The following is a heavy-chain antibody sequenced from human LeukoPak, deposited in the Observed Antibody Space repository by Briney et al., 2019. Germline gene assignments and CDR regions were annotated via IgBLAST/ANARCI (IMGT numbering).Heavy chain of an antibody. V-gene: IGHV1-24*01. CDR2: FDPEDGET. Sequence: ASVKVSCKDSGYTLTELSMHWVRQAPGKGLEWMGGFDPEDGETIYAQKFQGRVTMTEDTSTDTAYMELSSLRSEDTAVYYCATDRKVPGYYYYYYGMDVWGQGTTVTVSS. CDR3: ATDRKVPGYYYYYYGMDV. D-gene: IGHD1-14*01. J-gene: IGHJ6*02. CDR1: GYTLTELS.